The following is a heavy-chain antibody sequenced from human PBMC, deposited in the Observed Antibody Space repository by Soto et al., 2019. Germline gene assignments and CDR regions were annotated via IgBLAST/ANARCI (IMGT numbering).Heavy chain of an antibody. CDR3: ATQMGAWVDSAIDF. D-gene: IGHD1-26*01. CDR2: LSHDGGNT. Sequence: DVQMLASGGGVVQPGESLRLSCVAPDFSFTSYAMTWVRLAPGKGLQWVAALSHDGGNTYYRDSVRGRFTVSRDNSKNTLYLQMDSLEGEDSAVYYCATQMGAWVDSAIDFWGQGTQVTVSS. CDR1: DFSFTSYA. J-gene: IGHJ4*02. V-gene: IGHV3-23*01.